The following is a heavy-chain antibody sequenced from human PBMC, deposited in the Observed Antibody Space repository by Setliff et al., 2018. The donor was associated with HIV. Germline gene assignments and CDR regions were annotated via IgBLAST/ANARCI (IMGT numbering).Heavy chain of an antibody. CDR3: ARPRVFDSFDV. Sequence: ASVKVSCKASGYTFSTYGLTWVRQAPGQGLEWIGRISPNNGAAEYAPKFQGRVSMTLDTSISTAYLEIPRLTSDDAAVYFCARPRVFDSFDVWGQGTKVTVSS. J-gene: IGHJ3*01. D-gene: IGHD6-6*01. V-gene: IGHV1-2*06. CDR1: GYTFSTYG. CDR2: ISPNNGAA.